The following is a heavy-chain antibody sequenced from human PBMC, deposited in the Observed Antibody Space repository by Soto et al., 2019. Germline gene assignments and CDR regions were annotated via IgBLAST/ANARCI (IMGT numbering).Heavy chain of an antibody. Sequence: GSLRLSCAASGFTFSSPWMHWVRQAPGKGLVWVSRIKGDGSSTGYADTVKGRFTISRDNAKNTLYLQMNSLIAEDTAVYYCVEEGSSSSEDYWGQGILVTVSS. J-gene: IGHJ4*02. D-gene: IGHD6-6*01. V-gene: IGHV3-74*01. CDR1: GFTFSSPW. CDR2: IKGDGSST. CDR3: VEEGSSSSEDY.